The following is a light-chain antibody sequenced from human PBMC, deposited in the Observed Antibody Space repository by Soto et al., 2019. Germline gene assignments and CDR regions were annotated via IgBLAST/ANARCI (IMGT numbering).Light chain of an antibody. CDR2: GAS. J-gene: IGKJ2*01. CDR3: QQYNNWPPYT. Sequence: EIVMTQSPATLSVSLGETATLSCMASQSVSNNLAWYQQKPGQAPRLLIYGASTRATGVPARFSGSGSGTEFSLTISSLQSEDFAVYYCQQYNNWPPYTFGQGTKLEIK. CDR1: QSVSNN. V-gene: IGKV3-15*01.